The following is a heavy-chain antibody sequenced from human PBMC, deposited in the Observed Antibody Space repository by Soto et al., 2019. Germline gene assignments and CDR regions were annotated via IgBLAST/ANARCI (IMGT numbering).Heavy chain of an antibody. Sequence: QVQLVQSGAEVKEPGSSVNVSCKTSGGTFGNTAVTWVRQVPGQGLEWIGGIVPLFGTANYAQKARGRAVLTAVASPSTASLDPSSPRSAAPAIYYCASAGDPGYSFWSGPLGGGRFDPWGQGTLVTVSS. CDR1: GGTFGNTA. CDR3: ASAGDPGYSFWSGPLGGGRFDP. D-gene: IGHD3-3*01. V-gene: IGHV1-69*12. CDR2: IVPLFGTA. J-gene: IGHJ5*02.